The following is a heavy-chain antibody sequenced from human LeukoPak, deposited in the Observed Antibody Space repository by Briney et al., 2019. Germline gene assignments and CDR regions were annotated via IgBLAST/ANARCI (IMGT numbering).Heavy chain of an antibody. CDR1: GGAFRGYY. D-gene: IGHD3-10*01. J-gene: IGHJ5*02. CDR3: ARGGSAYYYGSKWFDP. V-gene: IGHV4-34*01. CDR2: INHSGSA. Sequence: PSETPSLTCAVYGGAFRGYYWGGIPQPPGEGGGGIGEINHSGSANYNPSLKSRVTISVDTSKNQFSLKLSSVTAADTAVYYCARGGSAYYYGSKWFDPWGQGTLVTVSS.